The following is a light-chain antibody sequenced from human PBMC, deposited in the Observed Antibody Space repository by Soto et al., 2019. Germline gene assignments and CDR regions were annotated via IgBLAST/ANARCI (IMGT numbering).Light chain of an antibody. V-gene: IGKV3-20*01. CDR1: QSVSSSY. CDR2: GAS. J-gene: IGKJ1*01. CDR3: QQYGRSLGT. Sequence: EIVLTQSPGTLSLSPGERATLSCRASQSVSSSYLAWYQQKPGQAPRLLIYGASSRATGIPDRFSGSGSATDYTLTISRLEHHDFAVSFCQQYGRSLGTFGQGTKVEIK.